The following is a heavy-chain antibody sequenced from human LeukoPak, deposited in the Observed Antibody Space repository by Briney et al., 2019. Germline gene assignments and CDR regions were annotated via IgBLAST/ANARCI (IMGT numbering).Heavy chain of an antibody. CDR3: GKDSKAVTGTGYIDY. V-gene: IGHV3-43D*03. D-gene: IGHD6-19*01. J-gene: IGHJ4*02. CDR1: GFTFSSYW. CDR2: ISWDGGYT. Sequence: GGSLRLSWAASGFTFSSYWMHWVRQAPGKGLEWVSLISWDGGYTYYADSVKGRFTISRDNSKHSLYLLMDSLTAEDTALYYCGKDSKAVTGTGYIDYWGQGTLVTVSS.